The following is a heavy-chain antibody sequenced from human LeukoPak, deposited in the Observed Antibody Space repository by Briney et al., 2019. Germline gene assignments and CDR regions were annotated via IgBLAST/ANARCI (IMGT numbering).Heavy chain of an antibody. CDR1: GYIFTTYW. J-gene: IGHJ4*02. CDR2: IYPGDSDT. CDR3: ARPRGKDSSWDPFDY. V-gene: IGHV5-51*01. D-gene: IGHD6-13*01. Sequence: GESLKISCRGSGYIFTTYWIGWVRQMPGRGLEWMGIIYPGDSDTRYSPSFQGQVTISADKSISTAYLQWSSLKASDTAMYYCARPRGKDSSWDPFDYWGQGTLVTVSS.